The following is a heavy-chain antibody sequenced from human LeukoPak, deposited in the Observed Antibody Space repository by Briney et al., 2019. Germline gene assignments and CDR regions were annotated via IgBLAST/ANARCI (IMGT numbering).Heavy chain of an antibody. J-gene: IGHJ4*02. D-gene: IGHD6-13*01. CDR2: IYPGDSDT. CDR3: ARRSSSSWLPDY. Sequence: GESLKISCRGSGYSFTSYWIGWVRQLPGKGLEWMGIIYPGDSDTRYSPSFQGQVNISADKSISTAYLQWSSLKASDTAVYYCARRSSSSWLPDYWGQGTLVTVSS. V-gene: IGHV5-51*01. CDR1: GYSFTSYW.